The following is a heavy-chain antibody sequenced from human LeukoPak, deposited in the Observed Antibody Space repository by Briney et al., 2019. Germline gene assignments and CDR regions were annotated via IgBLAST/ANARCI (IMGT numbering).Heavy chain of an antibody. CDR3: ARHGGYNFAY. V-gene: IGHV4-34*01. D-gene: IGHD3-16*01. Sequence: PSETLSLTCAVYGGSLSGFYWSWIRQPPGKGLEWIGQISPSGGTIYNPSLEGRVTFSLDTSKKQFSVKVNSVTAADTAVYYCARHGGYNFAYWGQGTLVAVSS. CDR2: ISPSGGT. CDR1: GGSLSGFY. J-gene: IGHJ4*02.